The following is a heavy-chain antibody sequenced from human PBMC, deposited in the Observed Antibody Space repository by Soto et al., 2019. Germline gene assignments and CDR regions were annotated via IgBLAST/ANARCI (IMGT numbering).Heavy chain of an antibody. V-gene: IGHV3-23*01. CDR1: GFIVSSYA. J-gene: IGHJ5*02. CDR2: ISGSGGST. CDR3: AKDSRGVGATERWFDP. Sequence: GGSLKIYYAASGFIVSSYAMSWVRQAPGKGLEGVSAISGSGGSTYYADSVKGRFTISRDNSQNTLYLQMNSLRAEDTAVYYCAKDSRGVGATERWFDPWGQGT. D-gene: IGHD1-26*01.